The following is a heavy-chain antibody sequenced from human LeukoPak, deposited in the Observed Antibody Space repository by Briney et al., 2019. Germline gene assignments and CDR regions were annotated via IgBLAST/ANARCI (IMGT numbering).Heavy chain of an antibody. J-gene: IGHJ4*02. CDR2: IKQDGSEK. CDR1: GFTFSSYW. D-gene: IGHD2-2*01. Sequence: GGSLRLSCAASGFTFSSYWMSWVRQAPGKGLEWVANIKQDGSEKYYVDSVKGRFTISRDNAKNSLYLQMNSLRAEDTAVYYCARDGGGYCSSTSCYVFDYWGQGTLVTVSS. CDR3: ARDGGGYCSSTSCYVFDY. V-gene: IGHV3-7*01.